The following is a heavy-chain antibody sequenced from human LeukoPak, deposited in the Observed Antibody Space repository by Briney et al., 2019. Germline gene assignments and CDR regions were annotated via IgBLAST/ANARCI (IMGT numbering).Heavy chain of an antibody. Sequence: SETLSLTCAVSGYSISSGYYWGWIRHPPGKGLEWIGSIYHSGSTYYNPSLKSRVTISVDTSKNQFSLKLNSVTAADTSLYYCARHVVPAAQSSYMDVWGKGTTVTVSS. CDR2: IYHSGST. CDR3: ARHVVPAAQSSYMDV. CDR1: GYSISSGYY. J-gene: IGHJ6*03. D-gene: IGHD2-2*01. V-gene: IGHV4-38-2*01.